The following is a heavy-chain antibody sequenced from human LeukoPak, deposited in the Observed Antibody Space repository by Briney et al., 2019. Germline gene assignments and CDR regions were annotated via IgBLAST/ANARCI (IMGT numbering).Heavy chain of an antibody. CDR2: IYYSGST. V-gene: IGHV4-59*01. Sequence: SETLSLTCTVSGGSISSYYWSWIRQPPGKGLEWIGYIYYSGSTNYNPSLKSRVTISVDTSKNQFSLKLSSVTAADTAVYYCARGEPRSDSSWYSPSKGQRAFDIWGQGTMVTVSS. CDR1: GGSISSYY. D-gene: IGHD6-13*01. J-gene: IGHJ3*02. CDR3: ARGEPRSDSSWYSPSKGQRAFDI.